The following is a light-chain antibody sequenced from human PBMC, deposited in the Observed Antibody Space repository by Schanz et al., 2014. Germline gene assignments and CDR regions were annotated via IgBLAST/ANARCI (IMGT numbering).Light chain of an antibody. CDR3: CSYASRSTWV. CDR1: SSDVGSYNL. Sequence: QSALTQPASVSGSPGQSITISCTGTSSDVGSYNLVSWYQQHPGKAPKLMIYEGTKRPSGVSNRFSGSKSGNTASLTISGLQAEDEADYYCCSYASRSTWVFGGGTKLTVL. CDR2: EGT. V-gene: IGLV2-23*01. J-gene: IGLJ3*02.